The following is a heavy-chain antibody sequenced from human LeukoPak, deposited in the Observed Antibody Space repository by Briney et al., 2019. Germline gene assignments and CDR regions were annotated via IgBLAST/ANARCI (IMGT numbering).Heavy chain of an antibody. CDR2: IYTSGST. CDR1: GGSISSGSYY. J-gene: IGHJ4*02. V-gene: IGHV4-61*02. CDR3: ARRACSSTSCYLDY. Sequence: PSETLSLTCTVSGGSISSGSYYWSWIRQPAGKGLEWIGRIYTSGSTNYNPSLKSRVTISVDTSKNQFSLKLSSETAADTAVYYCARRACSSTSCYLDYWGQGTLVTVSS. D-gene: IGHD2-2*01.